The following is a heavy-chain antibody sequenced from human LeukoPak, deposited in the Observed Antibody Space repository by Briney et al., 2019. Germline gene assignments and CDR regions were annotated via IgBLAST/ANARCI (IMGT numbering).Heavy chain of an antibody. Sequence: SETLSLTCAVYGGSFSGYYWSWIRQPPGKGLEWIGEINHSGSTNYNPSLKSRVTMSVDTSKNQFSLKLSSVTAADTAVYYCARVRLWFGEYYFDYWGQGTLVTVSS. CDR3: ARVRLWFGEYYFDY. D-gene: IGHD3-10*01. V-gene: IGHV4-34*01. CDR2: INHSGST. CDR1: GGSFSGYY. J-gene: IGHJ4*02.